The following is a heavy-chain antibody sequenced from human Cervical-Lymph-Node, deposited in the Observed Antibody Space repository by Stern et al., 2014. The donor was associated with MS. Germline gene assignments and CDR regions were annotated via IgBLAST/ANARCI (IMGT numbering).Heavy chain of an antibody. V-gene: IGHV3-33*01. CDR3: ARGHIPYAYNYLFDY. D-gene: IGHD5-24*01. CDR2: AWDDGNTA. Sequence: VQLVESGGGVVQPGTSLRLSCAASGFTFSSYGMHWGRQAPGQGMEWGALAWDDGNTAYYTNSVKGRFTISRDNSKNTLSLQMNSLTAEDTAVYYCARGHIPYAYNYLFDYWGQGTLVTVSS. CDR1: GFTFSSYG. J-gene: IGHJ4*02.